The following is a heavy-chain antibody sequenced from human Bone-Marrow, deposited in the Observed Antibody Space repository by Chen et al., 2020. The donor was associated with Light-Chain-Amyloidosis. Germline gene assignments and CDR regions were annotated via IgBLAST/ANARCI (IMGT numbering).Heavy chain of an antibody. J-gene: IGHJ2*01. CDR1: GFTFDDYG. V-gene: IGHV3-20*04. CDR2: INWNGGRT. Sequence: EVQLVESGGRVVRPGGSLRRSCAASGFTFDDYGMSWVRQAPGKGLELVSGINWNGGRTGYADFVKGRFTISRDNAKNSLDLQMNTLSPEDTALYYCAREAGVGITYYFDLWGPGTLVTVSS. CDR3: AREAGVGITYYFDL. D-gene: IGHD3-3*01.